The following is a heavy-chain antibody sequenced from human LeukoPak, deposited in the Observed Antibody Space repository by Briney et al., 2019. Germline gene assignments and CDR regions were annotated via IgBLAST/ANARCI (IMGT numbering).Heavy chain of an antibody. J-gene: IGHJ3*01. CDR2: VNTYGTNT. Sequence: GGSLRLSCTASGFTLTNNWMHWVRQVPGKGLEWVSRVNTYGTNTNYADSVRGRFTISRDNAKDTLYLQMDSLRAEDSAIYYCAREFSPEDAFDLWGQGTRVTVSS. V-gene: IGHV3-74*01. CDR3: AREFSPEDAFDL. CDR1: GFTLTNNW.